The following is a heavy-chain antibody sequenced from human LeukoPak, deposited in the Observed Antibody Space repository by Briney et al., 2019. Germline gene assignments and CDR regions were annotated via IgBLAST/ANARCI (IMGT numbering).Heavy chain of an antibody. J-gene: IGHJ4*02. CDR3: AKTRHHIAILDF. D-gene: IGHD2-21*01. V-gene: IGHV3-23*01. Sequence: LGESLRLSCEASGFTFNNYAMSWVRQAPGKELEWISTLSGNSAGAYYAASVKGRFTISRDNSRNSLFLQMNGLRAEDTAIYYCAKTRHHIAILDFWGQGILVTVSS. CDR1: GFTFNNYA. CDR2: LSGNSAGA.